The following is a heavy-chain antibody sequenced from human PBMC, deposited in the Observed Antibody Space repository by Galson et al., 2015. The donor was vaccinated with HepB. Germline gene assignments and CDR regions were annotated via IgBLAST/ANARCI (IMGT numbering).Heavy chain of an antibody. CDR2: TYYRSKWYY. D-gene: IGHD3-16*01. Sequence: CAISGDSVSSNRAAWTWIRQSPSRGLEWLGRTYYRSKWYYDYAVSVKSRMTVNADTSTNQFSLQVNSVTPEDTAVYYCARDQRLGELWLKSDAFDIWGQGTVVTVSS. CDR1: GDSVSSNRAA. V-gene: IGHV6-1*01. J-gene: IGHJ3*02. CDR3: ARDQRLGELWLKSDAFDI.